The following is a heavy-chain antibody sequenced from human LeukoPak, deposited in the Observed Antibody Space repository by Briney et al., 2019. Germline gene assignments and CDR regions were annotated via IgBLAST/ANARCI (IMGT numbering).Heavy chain of an antibody. CDR3: ARDGLGYCSSTSCFPGGWFDP. D-gene: IGHD2-2*01. V-gene: IGHV3-48*03. CDR1: GFTFSSYE. CDR2: ISRSGSTI. Sequence: GGSLRLSCAASGFTFSSYEMNWVRQAPGKGLEWVSYISRSGSTIYYADSVKGRFTNSRDNAKNSLYLQMNSLRAEDTAVYYCARDGLGYCSSTSCFPGGWFDPWGQGTLVTVSS. J-gene: IGHJ5*02.